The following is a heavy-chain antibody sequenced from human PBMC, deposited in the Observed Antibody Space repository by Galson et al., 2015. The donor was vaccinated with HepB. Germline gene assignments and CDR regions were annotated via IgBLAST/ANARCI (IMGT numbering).Heavy chain of an antibody. J-gene: IGHJ3*02. CDR3: ARAHPTIRWYSAFDI. V-gene: IGHV3-33*08. CDR2: IWYDGSNK. D-gene: IGHD4-23*01. CDR1: GFTFSSYG. Sequence: SLRLSCAASGFTFSSYGMHWVRQAPGKGLEWVAVIWYDGSNKYYADSVKGRFTISRDNSKNTLYLQMNSLRAEDTAVYYCARAHPTIRWYSAFDIWGQGTMVTVSS.